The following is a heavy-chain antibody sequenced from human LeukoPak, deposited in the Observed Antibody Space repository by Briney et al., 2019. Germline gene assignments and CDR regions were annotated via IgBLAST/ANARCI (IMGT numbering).Heavy chain of an antibody. D-gene: IGHD6-19*01. CDR2: ISAYNGNT. J-gene: IGHJ4*02. CDR3: ARDRTGQWLVNYFDY. V-gene: IGHV1-18*01. CDR1: GYTFTSYG. Sequence: ASVKVSCKASGYTFTSYGISWVRQAPGQGLEWMEWISAYNGNTNYAQKLQGRVTMTTDTSTSTAYMELRSLRSDDTAVYYCARDRTGQWLVNYFDYWGQGTLVTVSS.